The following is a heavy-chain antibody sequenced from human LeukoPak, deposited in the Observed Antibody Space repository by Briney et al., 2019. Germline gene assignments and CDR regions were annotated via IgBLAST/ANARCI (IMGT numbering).Heavy chain of an antibody. V-gene: IGHV3-48*03. D-gene: IGHD4-17*01. Sequence: GGSLRLSCAASGFTCSSYEMNWVRQAPGKGLEWVAYISSSGYTILYADSVKGRFTISRDNAKNSLYLQMNSLRDEDTAVYYCALVTTVTYHYWGQGTLVTVSS. CDR2: ISSSGYTI. CDR1: GFTCSSYE. CDR3: ALVTTVTYHY. J-gene: IGHJ4*02.